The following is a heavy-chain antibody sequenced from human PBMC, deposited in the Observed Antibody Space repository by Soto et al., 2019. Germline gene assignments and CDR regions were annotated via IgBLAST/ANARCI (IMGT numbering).Heavy chain of an antibody. CDR3: ARVAFVVVPAAKESWFDP. CDR1: GGSISSGGYY. Sequence: PSETLSLTCTVSGGSISSGGYYWSWIRQHPGKGLEWIGYIYYSGSTYYNPSLKSRVTISVDTSKNQFSLKLSSVTAADTAVYYCARVAFVVVPAAKESWFDPWGQGTLVTVSS. D-gene: IGHD2-2*01. V-gene: IGHV4-31*03. J-gene: IGHJ5*02. CDR2: IYYSGST.